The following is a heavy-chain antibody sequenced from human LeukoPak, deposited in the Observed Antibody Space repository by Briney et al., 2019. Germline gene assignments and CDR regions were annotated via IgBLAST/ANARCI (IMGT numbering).Heavy chain of an antibody. V-gene: IGHV1-69*05. J-gene: IGHJ4*02. CDR3: ARDKGYCSGGSCYWFDY. CDR1: GGTFSSYA. D-gene: IGHD2-15*01. Sequence: GASVKVSCKASGGTFSSYAISWVRQAPGQGLEWMGGVIPIFGTANYAQKFQGSVTITTDETTSTAYMELSSLRSEDTAVYYCARDKGYCSGGSCYWFDYWGQGTLVTVSS. CDR2: VIPIFGTA.